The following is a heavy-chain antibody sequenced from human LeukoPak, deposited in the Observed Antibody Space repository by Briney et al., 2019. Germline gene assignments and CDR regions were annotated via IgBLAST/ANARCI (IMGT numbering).Heavy chain of an antibody. CDR1: GFSFSTQW. CDR2: INSDGSAT. CDR3: GSLTVVARDH. J-gene: IGHJ4*02. V-gene: IGHV3-74*01. Sequence: HPGGSLRLSCAASGFSFSTQWMHWVRQAPGKGPVYVAQINSDGSATAYADSVKGRFTISRDNAKNTLYLEMSSLRAEDTAVYYCGSLTVVARDHWGQGTLVTVSS. D-gene: IGHD3-22*01.